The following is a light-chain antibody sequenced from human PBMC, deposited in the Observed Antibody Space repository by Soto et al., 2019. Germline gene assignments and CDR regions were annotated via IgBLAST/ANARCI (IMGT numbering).Light chain of an antibody. CDR3: QQYNNWAPFT. V-gene: IGKV3-15*01. Sequence: EIVMTQSPATLPVSPGERASLSCRASQSVGSKLAWYQHKPGQAPRLLIYDASTRATGFPATFSGSGSGTDSTLTTCSLQPEDFAVYYCQQYNNWAPFTFSPGTKVDIK. CDR1: QSVGSK. J-gene: IGKJ3*01. CDR2: DAS.